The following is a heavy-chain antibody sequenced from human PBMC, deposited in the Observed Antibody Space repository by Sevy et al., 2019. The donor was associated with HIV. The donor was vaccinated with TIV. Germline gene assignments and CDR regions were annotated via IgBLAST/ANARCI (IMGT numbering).Heavy chain of an antibody. D-gene: IGHD3-10*02. CDR1: GFNFQTFG. CDR3: TKESLRGTYIRGDFDH. V-gene: IGHV3-30*18. CDR2: ISSDGINH. Sequence: GGSLRLSCSAFGFNFQTFGMHWIRQAPGKGPEWLAVISSDGINHNYAASVKGRFTIYRDNSKSLLFLQRNSLTPNDTAVYFCTKESLRGTYIRGDFDHWGQGTLVTVSS. J-gene: IGHJ4*02.